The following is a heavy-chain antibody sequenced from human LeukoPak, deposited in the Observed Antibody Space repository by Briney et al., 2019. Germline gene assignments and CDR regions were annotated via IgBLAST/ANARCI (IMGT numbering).Heavy chain of an antibody. CDR1: GFTFSSYA. D-gene: IGHD2-2*01. CDR2: ISGSGGST. V-gene: IGHV3-23*01. J-gene: IGHJ6*04. Sequence: PGGSLRLSCAASGFTFSSYAMSWVRQAPGKGLEWVSAISGSGGSTYYADSVKGRFTISRDNSKNTLYLQMNSLRAEDTAVYYCGKYCSSTSCYLDYYYGMDVWGKGTTVTVSS. CDR3: GKYCSSTSCYLDYYYGMDV.